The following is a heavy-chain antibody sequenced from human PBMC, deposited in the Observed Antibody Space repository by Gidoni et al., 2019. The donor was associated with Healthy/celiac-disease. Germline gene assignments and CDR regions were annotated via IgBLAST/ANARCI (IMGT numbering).Heavy chain of an antibody. CDR3: ARDDYDFWSGYLRGAFDI. J-gene: IGHJ3*02. CDR2: ISYDGSNK. Sequence: QVQLVESGGGVVPPGRSRRLSCSASGFPFRSYALHWLRQAPGKGLEWVAVISYDGSNKYYADSVKGRFTISRDNSKNTLYLQMNSLRAEDTAVYYCARDDYDFWSGYLRGAFDIWGQGTMVTVSS. V-gene: IGHV3-30-3*01. D-gene: IGHD3-3*01. CDR1: GFPFRSYA.